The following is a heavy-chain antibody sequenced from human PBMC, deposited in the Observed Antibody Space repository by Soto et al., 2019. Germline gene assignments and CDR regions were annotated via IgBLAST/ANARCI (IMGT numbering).Heavy chain of an antibody. Sequence: VESLKISCKGSGYSFTSHWIGWVRQMPGKGLEWMGIIYPGDSDTRYSPSFQGQVTISADKSISTAYLQWSSLKASDTAMYYCAIHQYDYDSKYALDIWGKGTMVT. D-gene: IGHD3-22*01. V-gene: IGHV5-51*01. CDR1: GYSFTSHW. CDR2: IYPGDSDT. J-gene: IGHJ3*02. CDR3: AIHQYDYDSKYALDI.